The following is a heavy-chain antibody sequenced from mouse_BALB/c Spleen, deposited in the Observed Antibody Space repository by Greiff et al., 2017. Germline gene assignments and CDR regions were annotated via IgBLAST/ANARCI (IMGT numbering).Heavy chain of an antibody. CDR2: IDPANGNT. CDR3: ARSARRYDDEGGYAMDY. J-gene: IGHJ4*01. CDR1: GFNIKDTY. Sequence: VQLQQSGAELVKPGASVKLSCTASGFNIKDTYMHWVKQRPEQGLEWIGRIDPANGNTKYDPKFQGKATITADTSSNTAYLQLSSLTSEDTAVYYWARSARRYDDEGGYAMDYWGQGTSVTVSS. V-gene: IGHV14-3*02. D-gene: IGHD2-14*01.